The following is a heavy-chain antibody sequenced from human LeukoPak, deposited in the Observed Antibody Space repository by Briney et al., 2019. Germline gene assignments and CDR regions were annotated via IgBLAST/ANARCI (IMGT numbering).Heavy chain of an antibody. CDR2: IKGKSDGGTT. CDR3: TTEKTDTNGWYYRSFDY. D-gene: IGHD6-19*01. CDR1: GFILTNAW. V-gene: IGHV3-15*01. J-gene: IGHJ4*02. Sequence: GGSLRLSCEASGFILTNAWVSWVRQAAGKGLEWVGRIKGKSDGGTTDYAAPVKGRFTISRDDSKNTLYLQMDSLKTEDTAVYYCTTEKTDTNGWYYRSFDYWGQGTLVTVSS.